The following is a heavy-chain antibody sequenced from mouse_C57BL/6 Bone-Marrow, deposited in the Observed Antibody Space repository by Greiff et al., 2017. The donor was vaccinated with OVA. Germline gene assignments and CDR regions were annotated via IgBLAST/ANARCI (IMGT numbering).Heavy chain of an antibody. CDR1: GYTFTSYW. J-gene: IGHJ1*03. Sequence: VQLQQPGAELVMPGASVKLSCKASGYTFTSYWMHWVKQRPGQGLEWIGEIDPSDSYTNYNQKFKGKSTLTVDKSSSTAYMQLSSLTSEDSAVYFCARERGLVGYFDHWGTGTTVTVSA. V-gene: IGHV1-69*01. D-gene: IGHD1-1*01. CDR2: IDPSDSYT. CDR3: ARERGLVGYFDH.